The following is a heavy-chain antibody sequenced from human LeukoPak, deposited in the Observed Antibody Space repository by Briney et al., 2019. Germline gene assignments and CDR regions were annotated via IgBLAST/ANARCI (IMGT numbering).Heavy chain of an antibody. Sequence: SGGSLRLSCAGPEFTFITWALSWFRQPPGRGREWVSGITGTGVSTYYADSVKGRFTISRDNSKNTLYLQMNSLRDEDTAVYYCAKGLGVDNWFGPWGQGTLVTVSS. CDR3: AKGLGVDNWFGP. J-gene: IGHJ5*02. CDR1: EFTFITWA. CDR2: ITGTGVST. V-gene: IGHV3-23*01.